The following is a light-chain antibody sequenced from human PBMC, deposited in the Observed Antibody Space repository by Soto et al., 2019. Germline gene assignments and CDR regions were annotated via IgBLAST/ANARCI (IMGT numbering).Light chain of an antibody. CDR1: QSINNY. Sequence: DIQLTQSPSTLSASVGDRVTISCRASQSINNYLAWYQQKPGKAPKLLIYKASTLESGVPSTSSGSGSGTEFSLTISSLQPDDFATYYCQQYGNLWTFGQGTKV. J-gene: IGKJ1*01. CDR2: KAS. V-gene: IGKV1-5*03. CDR3: QQYGNLWT.